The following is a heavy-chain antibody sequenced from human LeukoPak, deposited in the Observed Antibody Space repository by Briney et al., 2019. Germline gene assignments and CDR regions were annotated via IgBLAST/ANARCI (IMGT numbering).Heavy chain of an antibody. CDR1: GGSVSDYY. Sequence: SETLSLTCTVSGGSVSDYYWSWIRQSPGKGLEWIGYIYYTGSTSYNPSLRSRVTMSADTSKNQFSLKLSSVTAADTAVYYCAKSNGYGLIDIWGQGTMVTVSS. V-gene: IGHV4-59*02. J-gene: IGHJ3*02. CDR3: AKSNGYGLIDI. D-gene: IGHD3-22*01. CDR2: IYYTGST.